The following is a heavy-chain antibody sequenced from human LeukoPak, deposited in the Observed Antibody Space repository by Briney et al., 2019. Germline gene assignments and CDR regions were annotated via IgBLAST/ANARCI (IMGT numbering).Heavy chain of an antibody. J-gene: IGHJ4*02. CDR3: ARAEAGYYYDSSGYRTLGYFFDY. V-gene: IGHV1-69*05. CDR2: IIPIFGTA. Sequence: VASVKVSCKASGGTFSSYAISWVRQAPGQGLEWMGGIIPIFGTANYAQKFQGRVTITTDESTSTAYMELSSLRSEDTAVYYCARAEAGYYYDSSGYRTLGYFFDYWGQGTLVTVSS. CDR1: GGTFSSYA. D-gene: IGHD3-22*01.